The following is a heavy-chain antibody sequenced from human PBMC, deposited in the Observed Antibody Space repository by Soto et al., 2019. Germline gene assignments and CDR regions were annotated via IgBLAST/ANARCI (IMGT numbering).Heavy chain of an antibody. CDR1: GGSFSGYY. CDR2: IYYSGYT. CDR3: AREPSI. J-gene: IGHJ4*02. V-gene: IGHV4-31*01. Sequence: SETLSLTCTVSGGSFSGYYWNWIRQHPGKGLEWIGYIYYSGYTYYNPSLKSLVTISVDTPKNQFSLKLSSVTAADTAVYYCAREPSIWGQGTLVTVSS.